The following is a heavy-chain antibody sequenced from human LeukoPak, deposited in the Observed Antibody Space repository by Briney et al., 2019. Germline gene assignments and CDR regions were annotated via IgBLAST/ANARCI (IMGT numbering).Heavy chain of an antibody. CDR3: AREATAAGKNDY. J-gene: IGHJ4*02. CDR1: GFTFSSYS. CDR2: ISSSSSSYI. V-gene: IGHV3-21*01. D-gene: IGHD6-13*01. Sequence: GGSLRLSCAASGFTFSSYSMNWVRQAPGKGLEWVSSISSSSSSYIYYADSVKGRFTISRDNAKNSLYLQMNSLRAEDTAVYYCAREATAAGKNDYWGQGTLVTVSS.